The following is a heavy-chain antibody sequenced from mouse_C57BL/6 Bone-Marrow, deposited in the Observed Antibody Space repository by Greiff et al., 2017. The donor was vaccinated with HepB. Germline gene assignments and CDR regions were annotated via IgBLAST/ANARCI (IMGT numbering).Heavy chain of an antibody. CDR1: GYTFTDYY. CDR2: INPYNGGT. Sequence: EVKLMESGPVLVKPGASVKMSCKASGYTFTDYYMNWVKQSHGKSLEWIGVINPYNGGTSYNQKFKGKATLTVDKSSSTAYIELNSLTSEDSAVYYCARETVGFAYWGQGTLVTVSA. V-gene: IGHV1-19*01. CDR3: ARETVGFAY. J-gene: IGHJ3*01. D-gene: IGHD1-1*01.